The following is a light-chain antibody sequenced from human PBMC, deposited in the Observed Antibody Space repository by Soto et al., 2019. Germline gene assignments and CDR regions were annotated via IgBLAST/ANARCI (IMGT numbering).Light chain of an antibody. CDR1: QSVRSN. Sequence: EIVMTQSPATLSVSPGERVTLSCRASQSVRSNLAWYQQKPGQAPRLLIYGASTRATGIPARFSGSGSGTEFTRIISSLQSEDFAVYYCQQYNNWPLLTFGGGTKVEIK. CDR2: GAS. V-gene: IGKV3D-15*01. CDR3: QQYNNWPLLT. J-gene: IGKJ4*01.